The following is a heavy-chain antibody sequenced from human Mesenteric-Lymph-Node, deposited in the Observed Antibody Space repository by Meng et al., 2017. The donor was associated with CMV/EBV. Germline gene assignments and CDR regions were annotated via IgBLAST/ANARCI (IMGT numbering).Heavy chain of an antibody. CDR2: IKQDGSEN. CDR3: ARGCSSTSCYRVGWFDP. V-gene: IGHV3-7*01. D-gene: IGHD2-2*01. J-gene: IGHJ5*02. CDR1: GITVSSNY. Sequence: GESLKISCAASGITVSSNYMTWVRQAPGKGLEWVANIKQDGSENYYVDSVKGRFIISRDNAKNSLYLQMNSLRAEDMAVYYCARGCSSTSCYRVGWFDPWGQGTLVTVSS.